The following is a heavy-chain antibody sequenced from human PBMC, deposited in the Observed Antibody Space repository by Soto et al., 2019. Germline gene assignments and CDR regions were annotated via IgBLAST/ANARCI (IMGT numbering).Heavy chain of an antibody. CDR1: GGTFNTYA. CDR2: ISPMFGAA. V-gene: IGHV1-69*19. CDR3: AREVQVHTPAFVY. Sequence: QVQLVQSGAEMKKPGSSVKVSCQSSGGTFNTYAMNWVRQAPGQGPEWMGDISPMFGAANYAPKFQGRVTSTADDATGTSYIQLGSLTSVDKALYFCAREVQVHTPAFVYWGQGTLVTVSS. D-gene: IGHD3-10*01. J-gene: IGHJ4*02.